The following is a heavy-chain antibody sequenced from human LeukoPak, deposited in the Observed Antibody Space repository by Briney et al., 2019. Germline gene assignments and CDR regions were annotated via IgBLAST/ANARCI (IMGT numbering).Heavy chain of an antibody. J-gene: IGHJ6*02. CDR1: GFTFSSCA. D-gene: IGHD6-19*01. V-gene: IGHV3-30-3*01. CDR3: ARDRSSGWYVYYYGMDV. Sequence: GGTLRLSCAVSGFTFSSCAMCGGRQAPGEGTEGGAGILYDGSNKYYADSVKGRFTISRDNSKNTLYLQMNSLRAEDTAVYYCARDRSSGWYVYYYGMDVWGQGTTVTVSS. CDR2: ILYDGSNK.